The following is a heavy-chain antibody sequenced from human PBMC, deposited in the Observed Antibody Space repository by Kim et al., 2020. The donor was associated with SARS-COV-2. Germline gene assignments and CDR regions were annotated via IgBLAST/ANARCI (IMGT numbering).Heavy chain of an antibody. CDR2: FDPEDGET. CDR3: ATDFAYGSGSYPRFDY. Sequence: ASVKVSCKVSGYTLTELSMHWVRQAPGKGLEWMGGFDPEDGETIYAQKFQGRVTMTEDTSTDTAYMELSSLRFEDTAVYYCATDFAYGSGSYPRFDYWGQGTLVTVSS. J-gene: IGHJ4*02. D-gene: IGHD3-10*01. V-gene: IGHV1-24*01. CDR1: GYTLTELS.